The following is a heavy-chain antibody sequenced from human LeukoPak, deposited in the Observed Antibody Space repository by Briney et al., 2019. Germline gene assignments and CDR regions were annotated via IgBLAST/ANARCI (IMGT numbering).Heavy chain of an antibody. CDR2: VWYDGSNK. CDR1: GFTFSSYG. J-gene: IGHJ6*03. CDR3: AKDRAYNWNSYNYMDV. V-gene: IGHV3-30*02. D-gene: IGHD1-20*01. Sequence: GGSLRLSCAASGFTFSSYGMHWVRRVPGKGLEWVAIVWYDGSNKYYADSVKGRFTISRDNPKNTLSLQMNSLRAEDTAVYYCAKDRAYNWNSYNYMDVWGKGTTVTVSS.